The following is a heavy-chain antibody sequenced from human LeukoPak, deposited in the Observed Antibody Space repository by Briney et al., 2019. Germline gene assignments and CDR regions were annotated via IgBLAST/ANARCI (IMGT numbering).Heavy chain of an antibody. CDR3: ASSDYYDSSGYFLY. CDR2: MNLNSGNT. V-gene: IGHV1-8*01. D-gene: IGHD3-22*01. CDR1: GYTFTSYD. J-gene: IGHJ4*02. Sequence: ASVKLSCKASGYTFTSYDNNWVWLANGQGLEWVGGMNLNSGNTGYEQKLQGRGTMTTDTSTSTAYMELRSMRSDDTAVYYCASSDYYDSSGYFLYWGQGGLVAASS.